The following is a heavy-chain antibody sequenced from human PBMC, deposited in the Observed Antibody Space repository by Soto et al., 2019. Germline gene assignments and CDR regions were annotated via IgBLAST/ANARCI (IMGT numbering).Heavy chain of an antibody. D-gene: IGHD4-17*01. CDR1: GASISIDDYY. J-gene: IGHJ4*02. Sequence: QVQLQESGPVLVKPSQTLSLTCTVSGASISIDDYYWSWIRQSPGKGLEWIGYIYQSTRTYYNPSLQSRVSMSVDTSKNPFSLKLNSVTVADTAVYYCVRDNYGDYDFWGQGTLITVSS. CDR2: IYQSTRT. V-gene: IGHV4-30-4*01. CDR3: VRDNYGDYDF.